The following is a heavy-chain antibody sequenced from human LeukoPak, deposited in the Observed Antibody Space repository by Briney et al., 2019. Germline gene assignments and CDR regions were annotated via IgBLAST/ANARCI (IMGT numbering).Heavy chain of an antibody. V-gene: IGHV1-69*13. CDR2: IIPIFGTA. D-gene: IGHD6-13*01. CDR3: ARDSVADSSPSFFDY. J-gene: IGHJ4*02. CDR1: GGTFSSYA. Sequence: GASVKVSCKASGGTFSSYAISWVRQAPGQGLEWMGGIIPIFGTANYAQKFQGRVTITADESTSTAYMELSSLRSEDTTVYYCARDSVADSSPSFFDYWGQGTLVTVSS.